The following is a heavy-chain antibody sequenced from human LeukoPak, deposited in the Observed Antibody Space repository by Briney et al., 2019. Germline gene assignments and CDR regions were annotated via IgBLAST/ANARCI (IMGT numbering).Heavy chain of an antibody. V-gene: IGHV4-34*01. D-gene: IGHD6-6*01. CDR2: INHGGST. Sequence: SETLSLTCAVYGGSFSGYYWSWIRQPPGKGLEWIGEINHGGSTNYNPSLKSRVAISVDTSKNQFSLKLSSVTAADTAVYYCARGRLFVVDWGQGTLVTVSS. CDR1: GGSFSGYY. J-gene: IGHJ4*02. CDR3: ARGRLFVVD.